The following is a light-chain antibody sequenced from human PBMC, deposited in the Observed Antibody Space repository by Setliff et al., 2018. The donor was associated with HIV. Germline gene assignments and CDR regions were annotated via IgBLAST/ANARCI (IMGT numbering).Light chain of an antibody. Sequence: ALAQPASVSGSPGQSITISCTGTSSDVGDYNSVSWYQQHPGKAPKLMIYDVSNRPSGVSNRFSGSKSGNTASLTISGLQAEDEADYYCSSYTSSSTRVFGGGTKVSVL. V-gene: IGLV2-14*03. CDR3: SSYTSSSTRV. CDR2: DVS. J-gene: IGLJ2*01. CDR1: SSDVGDYNS.